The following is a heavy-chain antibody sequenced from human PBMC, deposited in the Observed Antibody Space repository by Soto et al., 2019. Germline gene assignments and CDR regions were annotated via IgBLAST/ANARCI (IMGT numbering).Heavy chain of an antibody. CDR3: ARLQAAAGDNDLTFDY. D-gene: IGHD6-13*01. V-gene: IGHV5-51*01. CDR1: GYSFNSYW. Sequence: PGESLKISCKVSGYSFNSYWIAWVRQRPGKGLEWMGIIYPSNSDTKYSPSFQGQVTISADESISTAYLQWSSLEASDTAMYYCARLQAAAGDNDLTFDYWGQGTLVTSPQ. J-gene: IGHJ4*02. CDR2: IYPSNSDT.